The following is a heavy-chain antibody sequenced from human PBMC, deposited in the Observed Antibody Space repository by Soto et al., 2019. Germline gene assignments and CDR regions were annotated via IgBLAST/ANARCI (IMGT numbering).Heavy chain of an antibody. D-gene: IGHD5-18*01. J-gene: IGHJ4*01. CDR1: GGSISSGDSY. CDR3: ARELTGYRYGPGEVY. CDR2: IDNSGTT. Sequence: PSETLSLTCTVSGGSISSGDSYWGWIRQPPGKGLEWIGYIDNSGTTYYNPSLKSRITMSIYTSTNQFFLKLSSMTAADTAVYYCARELTGYRYGPGEVYWGQGTLATVSS. V-gene: IGHV4-30-4*01.